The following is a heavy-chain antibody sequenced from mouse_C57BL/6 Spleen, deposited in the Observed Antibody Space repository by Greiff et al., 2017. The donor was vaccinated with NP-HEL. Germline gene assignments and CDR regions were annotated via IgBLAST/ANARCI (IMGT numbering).Heavy chain of an antibody. Sequence: VQLVESGPELVKPGASVKISCKASGYAFSSSWMNWVKQRPGKGLEWIGRIYPGDGDTNYNGKFKGKATLTADKSSSTAYMQLSSLTSEDSAVYFCARPDYYGSRGDYWGQGTTLTVSS. J-gene: IGHJ2*01. V-gene: IGHV1-82*01. CDR2: IYPGDGDT. D-gene: IGHD1-1*01. CDR1: GYAFSSSW. CDR3: ARPDYYGSRGDY.